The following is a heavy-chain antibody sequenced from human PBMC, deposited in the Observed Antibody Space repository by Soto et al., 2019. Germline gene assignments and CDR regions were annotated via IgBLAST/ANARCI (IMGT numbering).Heavy chain of an antibody. V-gene: IGHV1-18*01. Sequence: ASVKVSCKASGYTFTSYGISWVRQAPGQGLEWMGWISAYNGNTNYAQKIQGRVTMTTDTSTSTAYMELRSLRSDDTAVYYCARDSHHYADPLYFQHWGQGTLVTVSS. D-gene: IGHD4-17*01. CDR3: ARDSHHYADPLYFQH. CDR2: ISAYNGNT. CDR1: GYTFTSYG. J-gene: IGHJ1*01.